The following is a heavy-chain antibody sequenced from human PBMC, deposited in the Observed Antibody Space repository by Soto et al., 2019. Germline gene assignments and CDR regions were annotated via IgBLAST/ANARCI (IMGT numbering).Heavy chain of an antibody. V-gene: IGHV1-8*01. CDR3: ASWAGYSK. CDR2: VNPTSGNT. Sequence: QVQLVQSGAEVKKPGASVKVSCKVSGYTFTDYDINWVRQASGQGLEWMGWVNPTSGNTGYAQKFQGRVTMTWNTSISTAYVELSSLRSEDTAAYYCASWAGYSKWGQGTLVTVST. D-gene: IGHD3-9*01. J-gene: IGHJ4*02. CDR1: GYTFTDYD.